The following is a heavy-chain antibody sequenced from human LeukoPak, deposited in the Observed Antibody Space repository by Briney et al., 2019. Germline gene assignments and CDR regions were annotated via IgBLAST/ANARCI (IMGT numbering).Heavy chain of an antibody. V-gene: IGHV4-59*08. Sequence: PSETLSLTCTVSGGSISSYYWSWIRQPPGKGLEWIGYIYYSGSTNYNPSLKSRVTISVDTSKNQFSLKLSSVTAADTAVYYCARQGWAYYFDYWGQGTLVTVS. CDR2: IYYSGST. CDR3: ARQGWAYYFDY. CDR1: GGSISSYY. D-gene: IGHD6-19*01. J-gene: IGHJ4*02.